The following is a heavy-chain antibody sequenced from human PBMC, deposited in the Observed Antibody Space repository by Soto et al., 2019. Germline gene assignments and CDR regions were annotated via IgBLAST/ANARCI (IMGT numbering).Heavy chain of an antibody. J-gene: IGHJ4*02. CDR3: ARGDYNDYFDF. CDR1: GVSINAGGYS. Sequence: QVQLQESGPGLVKPSQTLSLTCAVSGVSINAGGYSWNWIRQSPGKALEWMGHIYQSGSTYYQPSLKGRITISVDMSKNDFSLEVTSVTPADTAVYFWARGDYNDYFDFWGQGALVTVSS. CDR2: IYQSGST. D-gene: IGHD4-4*01. V-gene: IGHV4-30-2*06.